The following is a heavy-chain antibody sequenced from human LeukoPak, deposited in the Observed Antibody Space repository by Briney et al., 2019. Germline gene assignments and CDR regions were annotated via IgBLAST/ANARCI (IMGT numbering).Heavy chain of an antibody. Sequence: ASVKVSCKASGYTITDYYLHWVRQAPGQGLEWMGWIIPNTGGTNYAQKFQDWVTMSSDTSISTAYMELSSLRSDDTAVYYCAILGGRTTVVTHDYWGQGTLVTVSS. D-gene: IGHD4-23*01. V-gene: IGHV1-2*04. J-gene: IGHJ4*02. CDR2: IIPNTGGT. CDR1: GYTITDYY. CDR3: AILGGRTTVVTHDY.